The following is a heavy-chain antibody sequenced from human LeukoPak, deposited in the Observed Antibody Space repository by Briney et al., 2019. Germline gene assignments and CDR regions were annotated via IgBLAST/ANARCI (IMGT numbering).Heavy chain of an antibody. J-gene: IGHJ6*04. CDR2: ISSSGSTI. V-gene: IGHV3-48*03. CDR3: AELGITMIGGV. D-gene: IGHD3-10*02. Sequence: GGSLRLSSAASGFTFSSYEMNWVRHAPGEGLEWVSYISSSGSTIYYADSVKGRFTISRDNAKNSLYLQMNSLRAEDTAVYYCAELGITMIGGVWGKGTTVTISS. CDR1: GFTFSSYE.